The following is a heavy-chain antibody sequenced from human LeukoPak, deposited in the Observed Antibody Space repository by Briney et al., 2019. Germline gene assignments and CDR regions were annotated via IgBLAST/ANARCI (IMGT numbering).Heavy chain of an antibody. CDR2: INPNSGGT. D-gene: IGHD4-11*01. V-gene: IGHV1-2*02. CDR1: GYTFTDSY. Sequence: ASVKVSCKASGYTFTDSYMYWVRLAPGQGLEWLGWINPNSGGTKYAQKFQGRVTMTRDTSINTAYMELSSLRFDDTAIYYCARTTTLTSLFDYWGQGTLVTVSS. J-gene: IGHJ4*02. CDR3: ARTTTLTSLFDY.